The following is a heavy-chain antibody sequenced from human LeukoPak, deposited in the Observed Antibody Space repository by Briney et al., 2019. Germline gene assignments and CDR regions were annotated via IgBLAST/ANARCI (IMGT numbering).Heavy chain of an antibody. V-gene: IGHV1-69*05. CDR2: IIPIFGTA. Sequence: SVKVSCKASGGTFSSYAISWVRQAPGQGLEWMGGIIPIFGTANYAQKFQGRVTITTDESTSTAYMELSSLRSEDTAVYYCAKATYVRVGYYYMDVWGKGTTVTVSS. CDR3: AKATYVRVGYYYMDV. CDR1: GGTFSSYA. D-gene: IGHD2-8*01. J-gene: IGHJ6*03.